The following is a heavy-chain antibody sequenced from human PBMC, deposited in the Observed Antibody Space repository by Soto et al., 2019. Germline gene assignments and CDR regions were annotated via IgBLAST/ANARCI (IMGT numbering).Heavy chain of an antibody. D-gene: IGHD3-9*01. Sequence: ETLSLTCTVSGGSISSYYWSWIRQPPGKGLEWIGYIYYSGSTNYNPSLKSRVTISVDTSKNQFSLKLSSVTAADTAVYYCARDLGLGYAFDIWGQGTMVTVSS. CDR2: IYYSGST. J-gene: IGHJ3*02. V-gene: IGHV4-59*01. CDR3: ARDLGLGYAFDI. CDR1: GGSISSYY.